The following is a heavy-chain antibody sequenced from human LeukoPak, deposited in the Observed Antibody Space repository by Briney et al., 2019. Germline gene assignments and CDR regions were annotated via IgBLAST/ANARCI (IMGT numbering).Heavy chain of an antibody. D-gene: IGHD3-22*01. V-gene: IGHV3-23*01. Sequence: GGSLRLSCAASGFTFASYAMSWVRQAPGKGLEWVSGITTGGGTTYYADSVKGRFTISRDKSNNTLYLQMNSLRAEDTAVYYCAREPPGRFTMIVVVRFYFDYWGQGTLVTVSS. CDR1: GFTFASYA. CDR3: AREPPGRFTMIVVVRFYFDY. J-gene: IGHJ4*02. CDR2: ITTGGGTT.